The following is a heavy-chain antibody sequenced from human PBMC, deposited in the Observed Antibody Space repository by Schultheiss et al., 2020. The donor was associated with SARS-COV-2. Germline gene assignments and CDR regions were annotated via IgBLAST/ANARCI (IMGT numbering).Heavy chain of an antibody. V-gene: IGHV3-66*01. CDR1: GFTVSSNY. CDR2: IYSGGST. D-gene: IGHD3-22*01. J-gene: IGHJ4*02. Sequence: SCAASGFTVSSNYMSWVRQAPGKGLEWVSVIYSGGSTYYADSVKGRFTISRDNSKNTLYLQMNSLRAEDTAVYYCARDRRDYYDSSGYHDYWGQGTLVTVSS. CDR3: ARDRRDYYDSSGYHDY.